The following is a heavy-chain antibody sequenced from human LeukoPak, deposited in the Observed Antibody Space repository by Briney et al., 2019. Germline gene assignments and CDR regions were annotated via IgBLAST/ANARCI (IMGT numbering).Heavy chain of an antibody. CDR3: AKGDLNSGWLD. CDR2: IKSKTDGGTT. Sequence: GGSLRLSCAASGFTFSNAWMSWVRQAPGKGLEWVGRIKSKTDGGTTDYAAPVKGRFTISRDDSKNTLYLQMYSLRAEDTAVYYCAKGDLNSGWLDWGQGTLVTVSS. CDR1: GFTFSNAW. J-gene: IGHJ4*02. V-gene: IGHV3-15*01. D-gene: IGHD5-12*01.